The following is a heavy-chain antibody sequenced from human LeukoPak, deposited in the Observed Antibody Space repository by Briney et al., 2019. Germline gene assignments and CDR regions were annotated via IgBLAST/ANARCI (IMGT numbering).Heavy chain of an antibody. D-gene: IGHD6-19*01. J-gene: IGHJ4*02. CDR2: ISGSGGST. Sequence: GGSLRLSCAASGFTFSSYAMSWVRQAPGKGLEWVSAISGSGGSTYNADSVKGRFTISRDNSKNTLYLQMNSLRAEDTAVYYCAKDRGSSGWYFWGQGTLVTVSS. CDR1: GFTFSSYA. CDR3: AKDRGSSGWYF. V-gene: IGHV3-23*01.